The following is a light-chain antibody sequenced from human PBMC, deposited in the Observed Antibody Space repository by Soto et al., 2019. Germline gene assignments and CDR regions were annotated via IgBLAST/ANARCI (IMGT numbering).Light chain of an antibody. J-gene: IGLJ1*01. Sequence: QSALTQPASVSGSPGQSITISCSGTSSDVGSYKYVSWYQQHPGKAPKLIIFDVSNRPSGVSNRFSGSKSGNTASLTISGLQAEDEADYYCSSYSSSSTLYVFGTGTKVTVL. CDR1: SSDVGSYKY. CDR3: SSYSSSSTLYV. V-gene: IGLV2-14*03. CDR2: DVS.